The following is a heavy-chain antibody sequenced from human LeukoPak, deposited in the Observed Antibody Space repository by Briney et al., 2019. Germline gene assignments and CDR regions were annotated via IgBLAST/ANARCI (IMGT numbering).Heavy chain of an antibody. D-gene: IGHD3-9*01. CDR3: ARVRFDYDILTGYPVFDAFDI. CDR1: GGSISSSSYY. CDR2: IYYSGST. V-gene: IGHV4-39*07. Sequence: PSETLSLTCTVSGGSISSSSYYWGWIRQPPGKGLEWIGSIYYSGSTYYNPSLKSRVTISVDTSKNQFSLKLSSVTAADTAVYYCARVRFDYDILTGYPVFDAFDIWGQGTMVTVSS. J-gene: IGHJ3*02.